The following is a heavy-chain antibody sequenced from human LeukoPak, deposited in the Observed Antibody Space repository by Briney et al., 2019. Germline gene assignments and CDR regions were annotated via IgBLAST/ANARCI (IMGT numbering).Heavy chain of an antibody. CDR2: IITSTGNP. J-gene: IGHJ4*02. Sequence: EASVKVSCKASGYTFTSYGISWVRQAPGQGLEWMGWIITSTGNPTYAQGFTGRFVFSLDTSVSTAYLQISSLKSEDTAVYYCARDIGEGYFDYWGQGTLVTVSS. CDR3: ARDIGEGYFDY. D-gene: IGHD4-17*01. CDR1: GYTFTSYG. V-gene: IGHV7-4-1*02.